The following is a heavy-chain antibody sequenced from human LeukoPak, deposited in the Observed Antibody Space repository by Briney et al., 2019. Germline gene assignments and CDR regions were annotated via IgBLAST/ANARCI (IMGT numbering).Heavy chain of an antibody. CDR1: GGTFSSYA. D-gene: IGHD1-1*01. Sequence: ASVKVSCKASGGTFSSYAISWVRQAPGQGLEWMGGIIPIFGTANYAQKFQGRVTMTEDTSTDTAYMELSSLRSEDTAVYYCATDGIWNDVGFWFDPWGQGTLVTVSS. CDR3: ATDGIWNDVGFWFDP. J-gene: IGHJ5*02. CDR2: IIPIFGTA. V-gene: IGHV1-69*06.